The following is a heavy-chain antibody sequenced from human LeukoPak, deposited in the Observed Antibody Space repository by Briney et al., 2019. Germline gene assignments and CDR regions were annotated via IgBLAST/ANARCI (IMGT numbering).Heavy chain of an antibody. CDR3: ARVDSSGWVIDY. D-gene: IGHD3-22*01. Sequence: GGSLRLSCAASGFTFSSYSMNWVRQAPGKGLEWVSSISSSSSYIYYADSVKGRFTISRDNAKNSLYLQMNSLRAEDTAVYYRARVDSSGWVIDYWGQGTLVTVSS. V-gene: IGHV3-21*01. CDR1: GFTFSSYS. CDR2: ISSSSSYI. J-gene: IGHJ4*02.